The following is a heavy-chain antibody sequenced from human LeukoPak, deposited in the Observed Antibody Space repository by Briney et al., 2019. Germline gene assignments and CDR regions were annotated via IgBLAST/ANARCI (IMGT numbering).Heavy chain of an antibody. Sequence: ASVQVSCQASGYTFTDYYIHWVRQAPGQGLEWMGWINPNSDYTFYAQKFQGRVTLTRDTSISTVYMELTTLTSDDTALYYCAVAPGDYWGQGTLVSVSA. V-gene: IGHV1-2*02. CDR1: GYTFTDYY. CDR2: INPNSDYT. J-gene: IGHJ4*02. D-gene: IGHD2-21*01. CDR3: AVAPGDY.